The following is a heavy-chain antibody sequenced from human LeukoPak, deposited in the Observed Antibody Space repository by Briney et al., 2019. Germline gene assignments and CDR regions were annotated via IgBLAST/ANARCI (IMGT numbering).Heavy chain of an antibody. V-gene: IGHV3-48*03. CDR3: ARNNWNDINCFDY. CDR2: ISSSGSTI. D-gene: IGHD1-20*01. Sequence: GGSLRLSCAASGFTFSSYEMNWVRQAPGKGLEWVSYISSSGSTIYYADSVKGRFTISRDNAKNPLYLQMNSLRAEDTAVYYCARNNWNDINCFDYWGQGTLVTVSS. J-gene: IGHJ4*02. CDR1: GFTFSSYE.